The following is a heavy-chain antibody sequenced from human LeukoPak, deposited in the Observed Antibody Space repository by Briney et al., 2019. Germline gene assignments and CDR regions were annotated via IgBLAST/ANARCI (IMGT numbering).Heavy chain of an antibody. Sequence: PGESLRLSCAASGFTFTDYWMHWVRQVPGKGLVWVSIINTDTRGTYYADSVKGRFTISRDNAKSTLYLQMDSLRAEDTAVYYCARLTFSGSGSYNWFDSWGQGTLVTVSS. CDR2: INTDTRGT. CDR1: GFTFTDYW. CDR3: ARLTFSGSGSYNWFDS. J-gene: IGHJ5*01. V-gene: IGHV3-74*01. D-gene: IGHD3-10*01.